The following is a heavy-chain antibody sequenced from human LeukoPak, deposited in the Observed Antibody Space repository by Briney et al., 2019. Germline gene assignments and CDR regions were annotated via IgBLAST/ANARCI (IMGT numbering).Heavy chain of an antibody. V-gene: IGHV3-21*01. CDR2: ISGMIGFF. CDR1: GFTFSMHT. D-gene: IGHD7-27*01. CDR3: ARAKAITGGGDFDH. Sequence: GGSLSLAWAVYGFTFSMHTINWVRQAPGEGREWVSSISGMIGFFHYADSVKGRFTISRDNPKNSLFLQISSLKAEDTAVYYCARAKAITGGGDFDHWGQGTLVTVST. J-gene: IGHJ4*02.